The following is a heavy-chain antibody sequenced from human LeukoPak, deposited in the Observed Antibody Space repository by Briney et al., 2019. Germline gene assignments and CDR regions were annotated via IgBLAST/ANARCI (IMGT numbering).Heavy chain of an antibody. CDR1: GFSFSDYE. J-gene: IGHJ4*02. Sequence: GGSLRLSCVVSGFSFSDYEMAWVRQAPGMGLEWISYISSSGDPIRYAGAVKGRFAISRDNAKNSVSLQMNSLRVDDTGLYFCAGGPQYSGSYGDWGQGTLVTVSS. CDR2: ISSSGDPI. V-gene: IGHV3-48*03. CDR3: AGGPQYSGSYGD. D-gene: IGHD1-26*01.